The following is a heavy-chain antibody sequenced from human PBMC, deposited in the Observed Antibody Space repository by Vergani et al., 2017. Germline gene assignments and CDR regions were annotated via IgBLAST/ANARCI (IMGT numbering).Heavy chain of an antibody. CDR2: FIPIFGTA. CDR1: GGTFSSYA. V-gene: IGHV1-69*01. CDR3: ARSDVEYCGGDCYSAIFDY. Sequence: QVQLVQSGAEVKKPGSSVKVSCKASGGTFSSYAISWVRQPPGQGLEWMGGFIPIFGTATYAQKFQGRVTLTADESTSTAYMELRSLRSDDTAVYYCARSDVEYCGGDCYSAIFDYWGQGTLVTVSS. D-gene: IGHD2-21*02. J-gene: IGHJ4*02.